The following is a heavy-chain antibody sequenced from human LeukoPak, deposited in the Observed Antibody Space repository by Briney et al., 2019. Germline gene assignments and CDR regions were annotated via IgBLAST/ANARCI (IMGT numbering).Heavy chain of an antibody. Sequence: TSETLSLSCTVSGGSISSYYWSWIRQPPGKGLEWIGYIYYSGSTNYNPSLKSRVSISVDTSKRQFSLKLSSVTAADTAVYYCARTNAFDIWGQGTMVTVSS. CDR3: ARTNAFDI. V-gene: IGHV4-59*01. CDR1: GGSISSYY. J-gene: IGHJ3*02. CDR2: IYYSGST.